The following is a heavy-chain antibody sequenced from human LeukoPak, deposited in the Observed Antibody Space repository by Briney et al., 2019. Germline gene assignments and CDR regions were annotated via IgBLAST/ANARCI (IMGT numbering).Heavy chain of an antibody. J-gene: IGHJ4*02. CDR3: ATALRYYGSGSYYHDY. V-gene: IGHV3-23*01. CDR2: ISGSGGST. CDR1: GFTFSSYA. Sequence: GGSLRLSCAASGFTFSSYAMSWVRQAPGKGLEWVSAISGSGGSTYYADSVKGRFTISRDNSKNTLYLQMNSLRAEDTAVYYCATALRYYGSGSYYHDYWGQGTLVTVSS. D-gene: IGHD3-10*01.